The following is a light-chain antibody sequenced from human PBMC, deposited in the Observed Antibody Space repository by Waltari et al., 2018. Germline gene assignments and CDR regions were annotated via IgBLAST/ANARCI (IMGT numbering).Light chain of an antibody. CDR1: QNIDTW. Sequence: DIVMTQSPSTLSASVGDRVAITCRASQNIDTWLAWYQQKPGKAPKLLIYKASYLQSGVPSRFSDRGSGTEFTLTIDSLQPDDFATYHCQQYNSYSCGFGPGTTVDLK. V-gene: IGKV1-5*03. CDR2: KAS. CDR3: QQYNSYSCG. J-gene: IGKJ3*01.